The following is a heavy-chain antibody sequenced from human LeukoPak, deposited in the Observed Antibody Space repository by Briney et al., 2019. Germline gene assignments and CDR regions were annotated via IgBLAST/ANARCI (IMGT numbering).Heavy chain of an antibody. CDR1: GYSISSGYY. CDR3: AIDSSSSPINLFDP. D-gene: IGHD6-6*01. V-gene: IGHV4-38-2*02. CDR2: IYHSGSL. J-gene: IGHJ5*02. Sequence: SETLSLTRTLSGYSISSGYYWGWIRQPPGKGLEWIESIYHSGSLYSHPYLKSRVTISVDTSKNHFSLKPSAGHAADTAVYDCAIDSSSSPINLFDPWGQGTLVTVSS.